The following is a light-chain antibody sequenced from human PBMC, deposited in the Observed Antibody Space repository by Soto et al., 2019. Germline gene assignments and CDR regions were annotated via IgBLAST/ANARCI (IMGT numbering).Light chain of an antibody. J-gene: IGKJ1*01. CDR3: QQSGSSLRT. V-gene: IGKV3-20*01. CDR2: GTS. CDR1: QRISSIY. Sequence: EIVLTQSPGTLSLSPGERATLSCRASQRISSIYLAWYQQKPGLAPRLLIYGTSIRASGIPDRFSGSGSGTDFTLTISRLEPEDFAVYYCQQSGSSLRTSGQGPKVDI.